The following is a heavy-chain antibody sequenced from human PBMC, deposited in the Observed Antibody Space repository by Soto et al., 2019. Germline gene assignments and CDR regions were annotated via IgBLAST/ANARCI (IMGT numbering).Heavy chain of an antibody. CDR1: GDSITTNGYY. CDR2: VYWTGST. J-gene: IGHJ4*02. CDR3: ARSHYTYGLIIDY. V-gene: IGHV4-39*01. D-gene: IGHD2-8*01. Sequence: SETLSLTCSVSGDSITTNGYYWGWIRRPPGKGLQWIGNVYWTGSTFSHPSLTSRVFISVDTSKNEFSLRLTSVTAADTAVYYCARSHYTYGLIIDYWGPGTLVTVSS.